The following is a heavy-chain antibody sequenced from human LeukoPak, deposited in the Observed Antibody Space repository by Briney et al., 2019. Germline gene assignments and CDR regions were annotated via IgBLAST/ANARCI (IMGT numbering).Heavy chain of an antibody. CDR2: ISSSGSTI. D-gene: IGHD3-10*02. Sequence: SGGSLRLSCVASGFTFSTFAMIWVRQAPGKWLEWVSYISSSGSTIYYADSVKGRFTISRDNAKNSLYLQMNSLRAEDTAVYYCAELGITMIGGVWGKGTTVTVSS. CDR3: AELGITMIGGV. V-gene: IGHV3-48*03. J-gene: IGHJ6*04. CDR1: GFTFSTFA.